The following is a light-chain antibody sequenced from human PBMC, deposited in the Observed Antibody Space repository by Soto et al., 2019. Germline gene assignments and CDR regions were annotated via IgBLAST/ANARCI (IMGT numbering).Light chain of an antibody. Sequence: QSVLTQPPSASGTPGQRVTIPCSGNNSNIGTNSVNWYQQLPGTAPKLLIYSNNQRPSGVPDRFSGSKSGTSASLAISGLQSEDEADYYCAAWDDSLNGGVFGGGTKLTVL. V-gene: IGLV1-44*01. CDR3: AAWDDSLNGGV. CDR1: NSNIGTNS. CDR2: SNN. J-gene: IGLJ2*01.